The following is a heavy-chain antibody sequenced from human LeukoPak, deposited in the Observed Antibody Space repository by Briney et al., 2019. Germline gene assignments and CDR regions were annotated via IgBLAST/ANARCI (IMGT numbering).Heavy chain of an antibody. V-gene: IGHV1-2*02. CDR3: AREGASIAARGEMG. CDR1: GYTFTGYY. Sequence: ASVKVSRKASGYTFTGYYMHWVRQAPGQGLEWMGWINPNSGGTNYARKFQGRGTMTRDTSISTAYMELSRLRSDDTAVYYCAREGASIAARGEMGWGQGTLVTVSS. CDR2: INPNSGGT. J-gene: IGHJ4*02. D-gene: IGHD6-6*01.